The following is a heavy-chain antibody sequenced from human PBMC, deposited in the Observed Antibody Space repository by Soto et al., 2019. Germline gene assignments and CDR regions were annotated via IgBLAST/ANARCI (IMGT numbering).Heavy chain of an antibody. J-gene: IGHJ6*02. Sequence: VASVKVSCKASGGTFSSYAISWVRQAPGQGLEWMGGIIPIFGTANYAQKFQGRVTITADESTSTAYMELSSLRSEDTAVYYCAREKIVVVPAAIRDPRDTYYYGMDVWGQGTTVTVSS. D-gene: IGHD2-2*01. CDR1: GGTFSSYA. CDR3: AREKIVVVPAAIRDPRDTYYYGMDV. V-gene: IGHV1-69*13. CDR2: IIPIFGTA.